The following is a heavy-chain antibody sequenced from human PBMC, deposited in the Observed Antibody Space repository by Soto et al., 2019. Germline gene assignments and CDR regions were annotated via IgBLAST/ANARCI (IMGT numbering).Heavy chain of an antibody. J-gene: IGHJ6*02. CDR2: ITFSGNTV. V-gene: IGHV3-11*01. CDR3: ARVSWREKYGMDG. CDR1: GVAHGDSY. Sequence: GVSLGLSCPASGVAHGDSYMRGISTIPGKGLEWISYITFSGNTVYYADSLKGRFTISRDNAKNSLYLQMNRLRAEDTAVYYCARVSWREKYGMDGWVQGTKVTVSS.